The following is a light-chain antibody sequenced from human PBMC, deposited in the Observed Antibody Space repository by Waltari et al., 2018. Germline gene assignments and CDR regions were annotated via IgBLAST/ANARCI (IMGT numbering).Light chain of an antibody. J-gene: IGLJ3*02. Sequence: QSALTQPPSASGSPGQSVTIPCTGTSSDVGGYNYVSWYQQYPGKAPKVMLYEVSKRPSGVPDRFSGSKSDNTAPLTVSGVQAEDEADYYCSSYAGNNNLVFGGGTKLTVL. CDR2: EVS. CDR3: SSYAGNNNLV. V-gene: IGLV2-8*01. CDR1: SSDVGGYNY.